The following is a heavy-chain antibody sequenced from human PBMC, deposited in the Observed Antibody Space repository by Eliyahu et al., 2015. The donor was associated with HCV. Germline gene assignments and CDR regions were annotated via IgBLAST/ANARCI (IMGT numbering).Heavy chain of an antibody. Sequence: QVQLQQWGAGLLKPSETLSLTCAVYGGSFSGYYWSWIRQPPGKGLEWIGEINPSGNPQHKPPLKSRVTISVDTSKNQFSLKLSSVTAADTAVYYCARHRRKIGNWNYVFSGPGNSGPWFDPWGQGTLVTVSS. CDR1: GGSFSGYY. D-gene: IGHD1-7*01. CDR3: ARHRRKIGNWNYVFSGPGNSGPWFDP. CDR2: INPSGNP. V-gene: IGHV4-34*01. J-gene: IGHJ5*02.